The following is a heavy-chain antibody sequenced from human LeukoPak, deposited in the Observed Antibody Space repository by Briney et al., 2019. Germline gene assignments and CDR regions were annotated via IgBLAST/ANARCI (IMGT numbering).Heavy chain of an antibody. J-gene: IGHJ4*02. D-gene: IGHD3-10*01. CDR3: ARDQHGSGNYKCYFDY. Sequence: GGSLRLSCAASGFTFSSYEMNWVRQAPGKGLEWMSYISSGSSTIYYADSVKGRFTISRDNAKDSLYLQMNSLRVEDTAVYYCARDQHGSGNYKCYFDYWGQGTLVTVSS. CDR1: GFTFSSYE. V-gene: IGHV3-48*03. CDR2: ISSGSSTI.